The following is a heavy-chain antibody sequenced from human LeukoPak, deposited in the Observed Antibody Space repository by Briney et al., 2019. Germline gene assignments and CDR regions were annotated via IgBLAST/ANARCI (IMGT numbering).Heavy chain of an antibody. J-gene: IGHJ4*02. CDR2: IYTSGST. CDR1: GGSISSGSYY. Sequence: SETLSLTCTVSGGSISSGSYYWSWIRQPAGKGLEWIGRIYTSGSTNYNPSLKSRVTISVDTSKNQFSLKLSSVTAADTAVYYCARGLAMAGDHFDYWGQGTLVTVSS. V-gene: IGHV4-61*02. CDR3: ARGLAMAGDHFDY. D-gene: IGHD3-10*02.